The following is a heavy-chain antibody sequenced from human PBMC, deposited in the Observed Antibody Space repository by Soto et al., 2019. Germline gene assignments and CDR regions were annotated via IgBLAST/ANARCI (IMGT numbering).Heavy chain of an antibody. CDR3: ARDSKPAAMKYYYYGMDV. D-gene: IGHD2-2*01. J-gene: IGHJ6*02. Sequence: SETLSLTCTVSGGSISSSSYYWGWIRQPPGKGLEWIGSIYYSGSTYYNPSLKSRVTISVDTSKNQFSLKLSSVTAADTAVYYCARDSKPAAMKYYYYGMDVWGQGTTVTVSS. CDR2: IYYSGST. V-gene: IGHV4-39*07. CDR1: GGSISSSSYY.